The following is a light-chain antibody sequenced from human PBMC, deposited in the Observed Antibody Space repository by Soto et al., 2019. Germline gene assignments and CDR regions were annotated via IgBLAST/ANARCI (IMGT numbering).Light chain of an antibody. J-gene: IGLJ2*01. V-gene: IGLV7-43*01. CDR3: LLYYGGARV. CDR1: TGAVTSGYY. CDR2: STT. Sequence: QAVVTQETSLTVSPGGTVTLTGASSTGAVTSGYYPNWFQQKPGQAPSALIYSTTNKHSWTPARFSGSLLGGKAALTLSGVQPEDEAEYYCLLYYGGARVFGGGTKLTVL.